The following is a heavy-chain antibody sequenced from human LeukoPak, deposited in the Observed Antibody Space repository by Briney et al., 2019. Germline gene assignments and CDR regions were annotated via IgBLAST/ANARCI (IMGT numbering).Heavy chain of an antibody. V-gene: IGHV4-38-2*01. J-gene: IGHJ4*02. CDR2: IYHSGST. CDR3: ARQGGYYDSSGYYYGLDY. CDR1: GYSISSGYY. D-gene: IGHD3-22*01. Sequence: PSETLSLTCAVSGYSISSGYYWGWIRQPPGKGLEWIGSIYHSGSTYYNPSLKSRVTISVDTSKNQFSLKLSSVTAADTAVYYCARQGGYYDSSGYYYGLDYWGQGTLVTVSS.